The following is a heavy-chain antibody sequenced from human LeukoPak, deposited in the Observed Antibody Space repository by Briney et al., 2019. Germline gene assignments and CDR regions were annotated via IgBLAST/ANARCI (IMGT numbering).Heavy chain of an antibody. Sequence: GGSLRLSCAASGFTFSNYWMHWVRQAPGKGLVWVSRINSDGINTSYADSVKGRFTISRDNAKNTLNLQMNSLRAEDTAVYYCAKAKAGTGYMDVWGQGTLVTVSS. CDR1: GFTFSNYW. V-gene: IGHV3-74*01. CDR3: AKAKAGTGYMDV. D-gene: IGHD6-19*01. J-gene: IGHJ4*02. CDR2: INSDGINT.